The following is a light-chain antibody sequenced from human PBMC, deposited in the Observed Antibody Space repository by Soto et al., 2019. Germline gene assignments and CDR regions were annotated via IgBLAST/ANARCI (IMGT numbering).Light chain of an antibody. CDR3: QHFDSSPT. J-gene: IGKJ4*01. CDR1: QTVSKSY. Sequence: EIVLTQSPGILSLSPGESATLSCRASQTVSKSYFVWYQQKPGQAPRLLIYGASARAPGIPDRFSGTGSGTESTLTISRLEPEDFAVYFCQHFDSSPTFGGGTKVEIK. CDR2: GAS. V-gene: IGKV3-20*01.